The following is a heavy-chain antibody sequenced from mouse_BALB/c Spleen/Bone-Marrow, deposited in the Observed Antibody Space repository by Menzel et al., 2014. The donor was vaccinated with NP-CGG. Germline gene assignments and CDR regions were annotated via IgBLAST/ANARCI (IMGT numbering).Heavy chain of an antibody. J-gene: IGHJ2*01. Sequence: DVMLVESGGDLVKPGGSLKLSCAASGFTFSNYGMSWVRQIPDKRLEWVATISSGGTYTFYPDSVKGRFTISRDNTKNPLTLQMTSLKSEDTAMYYCARRRDYDYFDYWGQGTTLTVSS. CDR3: ARRRDYDYFDY. CDR2: ISSGGTYT. CDR1: GFTFSNYG. D-gene: IGHD2-4*01. V-gene: IGHV5-6*02.